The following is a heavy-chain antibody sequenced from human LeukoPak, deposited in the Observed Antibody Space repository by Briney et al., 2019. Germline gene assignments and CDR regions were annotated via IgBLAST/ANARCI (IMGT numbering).Heavy chain of an antibody. Sequence: GGSLRLSCAASGFTFSSYTMSWVRQAPGKGLEWVSAISGSGGSTYYADPVKGRFTISRDNSKNTLYLQMNSLRAEDTAVYYCARTSYDFWSGHPYHFDYWGQGTLVTVSS. CDR3: ARTSYDFWSGHPYHFDY. D-gene: IGHD3-3*01. CDR2: ISGSGGST. CDR1: GFTFSSYT. J-gene: IGHJ4*02. V-gene: IGHV3-23*01.